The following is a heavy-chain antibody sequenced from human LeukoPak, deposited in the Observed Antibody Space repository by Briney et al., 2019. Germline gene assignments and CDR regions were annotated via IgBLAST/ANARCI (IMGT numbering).Heavy chain of an antibody. CDR3: ARDNDKVVDH. CDR2: ITAYNGNR. V-gene: IGHV1-18*01. J-gene: IGHJ4*01. CDR1: GYTFSNYG. D-gene: IGHD1-1*01. Sequence: ASVKVSCKTSGYTFSNYGISWVRQAPGQGLEWMGWITAYNGNRLYAQRFQGRITLTTDTSTSTSYVELRSLEYDDTAIYYCARDNDKVVDHWGQGTLVTVSS.